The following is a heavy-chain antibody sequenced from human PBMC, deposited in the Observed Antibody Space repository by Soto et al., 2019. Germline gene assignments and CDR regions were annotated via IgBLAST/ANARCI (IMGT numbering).Heavy chain of an antibody. D-gene: IGHD2-2*01. Sequence: GASVKVSCKASGGTFSSYAISWVRQAPGQGLEWMGGIIPIFGTANYAQKFQGRVTITADESTSTAYMELSSLRSEDTAVYYCARVGCSSTSWSCYGMDVWGQGTTVTVSS. CDR1: GGTFSSYA. V-gene: IGHV1-69*13. CDR3: ARVGCSSTSWSCYGMDV. CDR2: IIPIFGTA. J-gene: IGHJ6*02.